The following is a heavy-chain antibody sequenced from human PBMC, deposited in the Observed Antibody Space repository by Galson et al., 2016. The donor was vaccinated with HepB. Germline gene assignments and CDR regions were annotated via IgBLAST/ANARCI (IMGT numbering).Heavy chain of an antibody. Sequence: SVKVSCKASGYTFSTFDIHWVRQAPGQGLEWMGWINPNSDNRGYAQKFQGRVTITRDISISTAYIELSSLTSEDTAVYYCTRAAGADKFDLWGQGTLVTVS. CDR3: TRAAGADKFDL. D-gene: IGHD1-26*01. J-gene: IGHJ5*02. CDR2: INPNSDNR. CDR1: GYTFSTFD. V-gene: IGHV1-8*01.